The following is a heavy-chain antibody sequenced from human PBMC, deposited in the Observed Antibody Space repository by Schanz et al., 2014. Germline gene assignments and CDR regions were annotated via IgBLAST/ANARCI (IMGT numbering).Heavy chain of an antibody. Sequence: EVQLVESGGGLVNPGGSLRLSCAASGFSISSYNMNWVRQAPGKGLEWVSSISGSSNYIYYADSVRGRFTISRDDAKNSLYLQMNSLRAEDTAVYYCATMGPSGVVLIIGTSYYFQYWGQGALVSVSS. CDR3: ATMGPSGVVLIIGTSYYFQY. CDR1: GFSISSYN. J-gene: IGHJ4*02. CDR2: ISGSSNYI. D-gene: IGHD1-7*01. V-gene: IGHV3-21*01.